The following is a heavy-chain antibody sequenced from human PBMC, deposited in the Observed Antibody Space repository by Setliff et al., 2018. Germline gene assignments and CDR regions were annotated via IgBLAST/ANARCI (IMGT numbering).Heavy chain of an antibody. CDR3: ARAAGYSSSWYHYYYGMDV. J-gene: IGHJ6*02. D-gene: IGHD6-13*01. CDR2: INYSGST. CDR1: GGSISSSSYY. V-gene: IGHV4-39*01. Sequence: ASETLSLTCTVSGGSISSSSYYWGWIRQPPGKGLEWIGNINYSGSTYYNPSLKSRVTISVDTSKNQFSLKLSSVTAADTAVYYCARAAGYSSSWYHYYYGMDVWGQGTTVTVSS.